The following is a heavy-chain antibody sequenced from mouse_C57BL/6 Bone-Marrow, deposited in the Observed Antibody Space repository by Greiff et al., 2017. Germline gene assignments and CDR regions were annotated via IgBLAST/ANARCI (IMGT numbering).Heavy chain of an antibody. CDR2: IDPEDGET. J-gene: IGHJ2*01. Sequence: EVQLQQSGAELVKPGASVKLSCTASGFNINNYYIHWVKQRTGQGLEWIGKIDPEDGETKYAAKFQDKATITADTSSNTAYLQLSSLTSEDTAVYYCTRSVIGYYTDYWGQGTTLTVSS. CDR3: TRSVIGYYTDY. V-gene: IGHV14-2*01. CDR1: GFNINNYY. D-gene: IGHD2-12*01.